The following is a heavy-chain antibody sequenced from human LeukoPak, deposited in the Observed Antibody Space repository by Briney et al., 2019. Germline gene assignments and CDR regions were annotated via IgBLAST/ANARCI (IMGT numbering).Heavy chain of an antibody. CDR2: IIPIFGTA. Sequence: SVKVSCKASGGTFSSYAISWVRQAPGQGLEWMGGIIPIFGTANYAQKFQGRVTMTEDTSTDTAYMELSSLRSEDTAVYYCATGAYIAALRGNYWGQGTLVTVSS. CDR1: GGTFSSYA. J-gene: IGHJ4*02. CDR3: ATGAYIAALRGNY. V-gene: IGHV1-69*06. D-gene: IGHD6-13*01.